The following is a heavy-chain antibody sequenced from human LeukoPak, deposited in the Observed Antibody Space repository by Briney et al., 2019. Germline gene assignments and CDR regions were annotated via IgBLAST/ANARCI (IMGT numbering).Heavy chain of an antibody. V-gene: IGHV3-33*05. CDR3: ARDLRKGKYFDY. CDR1: GFTFSTYG. J-gene: IGHJ4*02. Sequence: GGSLRLSCAASGFTFSTYGMHWVRQARAKGLEGVAIILYDGSNTYYADSVKGRFTISRDNSKNTLYLQMSSLRAEDTAVYYCARDLRKGKYFDYWGQGTLVTVSS. CDR2: ILYDGSNT.